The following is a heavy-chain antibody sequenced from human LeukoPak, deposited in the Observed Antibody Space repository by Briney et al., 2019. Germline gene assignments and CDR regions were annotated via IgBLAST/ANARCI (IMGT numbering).Heavy chain of an antibody. V-gene: IGHV1-2*02. CDR1: GYTFTSYY. D-gene: IGHD3-3*01. J-gene: IGHJ3*02. CDR2: INPSSGGT. CDR3: ARLTYYDFWSGYNYAFDI. Sequence: ASVKVSCKASGYTFTSYYMHWVRQAPGQGLEWMGWINPSSGGTNYAQKFQGRVTMTRDTSISTAYMELSRLRSDDTAVYYCARLTYYDFWSGYNYAFDIWGQGTMVTVSS.